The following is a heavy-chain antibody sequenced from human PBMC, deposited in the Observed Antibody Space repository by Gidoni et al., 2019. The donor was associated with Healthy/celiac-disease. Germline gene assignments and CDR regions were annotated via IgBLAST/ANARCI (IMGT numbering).Heavy chain of an antibody. V-gene: IGHV3-74*01. CDR2: INSDGSST. CDR3: ARGRTARGIGSSANDAFDI. J-gene: IGHJ3*02. CDR1: GFTFSSYW. Sequence: EVQLVESGGGLVQPGGSLRLSCAASGFTFSSYWMHWVRQAPGKGLVWVSRINSDGSSTSYADSVKGRFTISRDNAKNTLYLQMNSLRAEDTAVYYCARGRTARGIGSSANDAFDIWGQGTMVTVSS. D-gene: IGHD6-13*01.